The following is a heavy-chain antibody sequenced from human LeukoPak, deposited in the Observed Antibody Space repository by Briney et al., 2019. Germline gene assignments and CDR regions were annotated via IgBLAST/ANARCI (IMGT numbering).Heavy chain of an antibody. V-gene: IGHV1-18*01. CDR2: ISAYNGNT. J-gene: IGHJ4*02. CDR1: GYTLTSYG. D-gene: IGHD6-25*01. Sequence: GSVNVSCKATGYTLTSYGISWVRQARGQVLEWMGWISAYNGNTNYAQKLQGRVTMTTDTSTSTAYMELRSLRSDDTAVYNCARDLISSANYFDYWGQGTLVTVSS. CDR3: ARDLISSANYFDY.